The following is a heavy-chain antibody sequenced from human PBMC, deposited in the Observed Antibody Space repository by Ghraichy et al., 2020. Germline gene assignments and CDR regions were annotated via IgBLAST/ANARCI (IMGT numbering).Heavy chain of an antibody. Sequence: ESLNISCTVSGGSVSSGNYYWSWIRQPPGKGLEWIAYIYYSGNTNYNPSLKSRVTISVDTSKNQFSLKLSSVTAADTAVYYCARDRGYCTNGVCYPYYGMDVWGQGTTVTVSS. J-gene: IGHJ6*02. V-gene: IGHV4-61*01. CDR1: GGSVSSGNYY. D-gene: IGHD2-8*01. CDR3: ARDRGYCTNGVCYPYYGMDV. CDR2: IYYSGNT.